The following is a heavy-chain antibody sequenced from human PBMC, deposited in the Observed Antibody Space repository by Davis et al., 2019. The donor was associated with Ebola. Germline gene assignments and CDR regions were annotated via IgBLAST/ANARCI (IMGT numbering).Heavy chain of an antibody. V-gene: IGHV4-59*01. CDR1: GGSISSYY. CDR2: IYYSGST. D-gene: IGHD4-11*01. Sequence: SETLSLTCAVYGGSISSYYWSWIRQPPGKGLEWIGYIYYSGSTNYNPSLKSRVTISVDTSKNQFSLKLSSVTAADTAVYYCARGDSTVTTYYYYYGMDVWGQGTTVTVSS. CDR3: ARGDSTVTTYYYYYGMDV. J-gene: IGHJ6*02.